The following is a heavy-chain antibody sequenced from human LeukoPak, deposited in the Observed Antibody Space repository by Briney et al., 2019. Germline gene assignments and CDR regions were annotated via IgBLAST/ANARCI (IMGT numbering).Heavy chain of an antibody. CDR3: ARENYCISNTCYGGAGAFDI. D-gene: IGHD2-2*01. CDR1: GFTFSKNY. Sequence: GGSLRLSCAASGFTFSKNYMSWVRQAPGKGLEWVSVIRNDGRTSYADSVKGRFTISRDNSKNTLYLQMNSLRAEDTAVYYCARENYCISNTCYGGAGAFDIWGQGTMVTVSS. V-gene: IGHV3-66*01. J-gene: IGHJ3*02. CDR2: IRNDGRT.